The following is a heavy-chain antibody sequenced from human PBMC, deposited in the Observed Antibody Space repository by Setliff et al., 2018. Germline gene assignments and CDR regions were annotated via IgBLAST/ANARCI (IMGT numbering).Heavy chain of an antibody. V-gene: IGHV4-61*02. J-gene: IGHJ3*02. CDR2: LHTSGST. CDR3: ARVGGIVIAAFDI. Sequence: PSETLSLTCTVSAASISSGTYHWSWIRQSTERGLEWLGRLHTSGSTTYNPALNSRVTISVDTSTNQFSLKLNSVTAADTAVYYCARVGGIVIAAFDIWGQGTVVTVSS. CDR1: AASISSGTYH. D-gene: IGHD3-10*01.